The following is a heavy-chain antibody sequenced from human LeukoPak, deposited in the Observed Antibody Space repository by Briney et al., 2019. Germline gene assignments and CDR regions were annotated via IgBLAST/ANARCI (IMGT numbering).Heavy chain of an antibody. V-gene: IGHV3-23*01. Sequence: SGESLRLSCAASGFPLGSYAMSWVRQAPGKGLEWVSTVSGTGETTYYADSVKGRFNISRDNSKNTLYLQMNCLRPDDTAIYYCAKGHPNYYDNSGYDYWGQGTLVTVSS. CDR1: GFPLGSYA. D-gene: IGHD3-22*01. CDR3: AKGHPNYYDNSGYDY. J-gene: IGHJ4*02. CDR2: VSGTGETT.